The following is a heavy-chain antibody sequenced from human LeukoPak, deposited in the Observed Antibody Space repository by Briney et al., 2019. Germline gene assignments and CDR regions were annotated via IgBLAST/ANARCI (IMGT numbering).Heavy chain of an antibody. Sequence: SETLSLTCTVSGGSISSSSYYWGWIRQPPGKGLEWIGSIYYSGSTYYNPSLKSRVTISVDTSKNQFSLKLSSVIAADTAVYYCARVSSSWYQLDYWGQGTLVTVSS. D-gene: IGHD6-13*01. J-gene: IGHJ4*02. CDR1: GGSISSSSYY. CDR3: ARVSSSWYQLDY. V-gene: IGHV4-39*01. CDR2: IYYSGST.